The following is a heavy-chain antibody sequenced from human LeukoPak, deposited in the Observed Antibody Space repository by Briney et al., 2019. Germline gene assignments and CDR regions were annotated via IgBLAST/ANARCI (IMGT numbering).Heavy chain of an antibody. V-gene: IGHV3-7*01. CDR2: IKQDGSEK. CDR3: ARDGCSGGSCPYYFDY. J-gene: IGHJ4*02. CDR1: GFTFSSYW. D-gene: IGHD2-15*01. Sequence: GGSLRLSCAASGFTFSSYWMSWVRQAPGKGLEWVANIKQDGSEKYYVDSVKGRFTISRDNAKNSLYLQMNSLRAEDTAVYYCARDGCSGGSCPYYFDYWGQGTLVTVSS.